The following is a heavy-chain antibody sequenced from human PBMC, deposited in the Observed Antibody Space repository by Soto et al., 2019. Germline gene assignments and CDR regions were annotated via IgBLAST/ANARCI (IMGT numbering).Heavy chain of an antibody. CDR3: AKEGPITNWYFDY. J-gene: IGHJ4*02. D-gene: IGHD1-1*01. Sequence: QVELVESGGGVVQPGRSLRLSCAASGFTFSSYGMHWVLQAPGKGLEWVAVISYDGNLAYYADSVKGRFTISRDNSKNTLYLQMNSLRTEDTAIYYCAKEGPITNWYFDYWGQGTLVTVSS. CDR2: ISYDGNLA. CDR1: GFTFSSYG. V-gene: IGHV3-30*18.